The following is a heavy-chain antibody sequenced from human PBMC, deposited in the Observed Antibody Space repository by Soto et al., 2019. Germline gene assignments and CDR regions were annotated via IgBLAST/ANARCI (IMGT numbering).Heavy chain of an antibody. CDR3: ARADCGGDCYWGGHYYYGMDV. V-gene: IGHV3-30-3*01. Sequence: PGGSLRLSCAASGFTFSSYAMHWVRQAPGKGLEWVAVISYDGSNKYYADSVKGRFTISRDNSKNTLYLQMNSLRAEDTAVYYCARADCGGDCYWGGHYYYGMDVWGQGTTVTVPS. CDR2: ISYDGSNK. CDR1: GFTFSSYA. J-gene: IGHJ6*02. D-gene: IGHD2-21*02.